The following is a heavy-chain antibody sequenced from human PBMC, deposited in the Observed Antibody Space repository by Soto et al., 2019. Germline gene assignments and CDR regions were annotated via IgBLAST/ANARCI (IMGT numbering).Heavy chain of an antibody. J-gene: IGHJ4*02. V-gene: IGHV4-34*01. CDR3: ARGGGWYAHDY. CDR1: GGSFSGYY. D-gene: IGHD6-19*01. CDR2: INHSGST. Sequence: QVQLQQWGAGLLKPSETLSLTCAVYGGSFSGYYWSWIRQPPGKGLEWIGEINHSGSTNYNPSLKSRVTISVDTSKNQFSLKLSSVTAADTAVNYCARGGGWYAHDYWGQGTLVIVSS.